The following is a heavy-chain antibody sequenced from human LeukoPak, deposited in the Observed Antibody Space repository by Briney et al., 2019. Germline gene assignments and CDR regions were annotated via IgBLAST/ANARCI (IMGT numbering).Heavy chain of an antibody. J-gene: IGHJ3*02. Sequence: SETLSLTCTVSGGSISSYYWSWIRQPPGKGLEWIGYIYYSGSTNYNPSLKSRVTISVDTSKNQFSLKLTSVTAADTAVYYCARTGGHSYGFDAFDIWAKGQWSPSLQ. CDR1: GGSISSYY. V-gene: IGHV4-59*12. CDR2: IYYSGST. D-gene: IGHD5-18*01. CDR3: ARTGGHSYGFDAFDI.